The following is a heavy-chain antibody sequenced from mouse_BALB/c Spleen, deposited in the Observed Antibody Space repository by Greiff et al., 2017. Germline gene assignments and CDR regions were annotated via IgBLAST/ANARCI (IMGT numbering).Heavy chain of an antibody. CDR2: ISCYNGAT. CDR1: GYSFTGYY. CDR3: ARSPYDYNYGG. D-gene: IGHD2-4*01. V-gene: IGHV1S34*01. Sequence: LVKPGASVKISCKASGYSFTGYYMHWVKQSPGKSLEWIGYISCYNGATSYNQKFKGKATFTVDSSSSTAYMQFNSLTSEDSAVYYYARSPYDYNYGGWGQGTTLTVAT. J-gene: IGHJ2*01.